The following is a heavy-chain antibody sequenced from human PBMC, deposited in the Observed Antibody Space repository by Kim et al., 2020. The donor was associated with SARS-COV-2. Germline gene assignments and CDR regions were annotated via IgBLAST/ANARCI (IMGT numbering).Heavy chain of an antibody. D-gene: IGHD3-10*01. CDR2: IYYSGST. CDR1: GGSISSYY. CDR3: ARDYSMVRGVTGGHFDY. J-gene: IGHJ4*02. Sequence: SETLSLTCTVSGGSISSYYWSWIRQPPGKGLEWIGYIYYSGSTNYNPSLKSRVTISVDTSKNQFSLKLSSVTAADTAVYYCARDYSMVRGVTGGHFDYWGQGTLVTVSS. V-gene: IGHV4-59*13.